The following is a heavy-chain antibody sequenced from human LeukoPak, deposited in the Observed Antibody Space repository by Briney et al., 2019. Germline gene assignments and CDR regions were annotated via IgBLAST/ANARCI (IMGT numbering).Heavy chain of an antibody. V-gene: IGHV3-23*01. CDR2: ISGSGGST. CDR1: GFTFSSYA. CDR3: AKEGALGYCSSTSCEDAFDI. D-gene: IGHD2-2*01. Sequence: GGSLRLSCAASGFTFSSYAMSWVRQAPGKGLEWVSAISGSGGSTYYADSAKGRFTISRDNSKNTLYLQMNSLRAEDTAVYYCAKEGALGYCSSTSCEDAFDIWGQGTMVTVSS. J-gene: IGHJ3*02.